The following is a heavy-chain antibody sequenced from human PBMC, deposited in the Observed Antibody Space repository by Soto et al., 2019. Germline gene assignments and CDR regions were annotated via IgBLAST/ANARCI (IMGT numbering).Heavy chain of an antibody. D-gene: IGHD3-9*01. J-gene: IGHJ5*02. CDR1: GFTFSSYA. Sequence: HPGGSLRLSCAASGFTFSSYAMHWVRQAPGKGLEWVAVISYDGSNKYYADSVKGRFTISRDNSKNTLYLQMNSLRAEDTAVYYCARDSRYWKGLTGYYTEAYNWFDPWGQGTLVTVSS. V-gene: IGHV3-30-3*01. CDR3: ARDSRYWKGLTGYYTEAYNWFDP. CDR2: ISYDGSNK.